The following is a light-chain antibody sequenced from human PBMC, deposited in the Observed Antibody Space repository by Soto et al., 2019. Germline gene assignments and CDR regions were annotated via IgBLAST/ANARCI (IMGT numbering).Light chain of an antibody. V-gene: IGKV3-20*01. CDR3: QQYGSFKWT. CDR1: HSVTSSY. CDR2: GAS. Sequence: EIVLTQSPGTLSLSPGERATLSCRASHSVTSSYLAWYQQKPGQAPRLLIYGASSRATGIPDRFSGSGSVTDFTLTISRLEPEDFAIHYCQQYGSFKWTFGQGTKVEI. J-gene: IGKJ1*01.